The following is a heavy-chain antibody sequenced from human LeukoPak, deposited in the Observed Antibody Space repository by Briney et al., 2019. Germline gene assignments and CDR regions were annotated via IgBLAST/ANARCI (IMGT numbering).Heavy chain of an antibody. J-gene: IGHJ5*02. V-gene: IGHV4-38-2*01. CDR2: IYHSGST. D-gene: IGHD3-22*01. Sequence: ASETLSLTCAVSGYSISSGYYWGWIRQPPGKGLEWIGSIYHSGSTYYNPSLKSRGTISVDTSKNQFSLKLSSVTAADTAVYYCARGVQYYYDSSGYYYWFDPWGQGTLVTVSS. CDR1: GYSISSGYY. CDR3: ARGVQYYYDSSGYYYWFDP.